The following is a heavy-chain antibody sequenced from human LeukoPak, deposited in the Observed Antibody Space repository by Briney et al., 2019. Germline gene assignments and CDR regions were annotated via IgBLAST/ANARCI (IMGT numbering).Heavy chain of an antibody. V-gene: IGHV3-23*01. D-gene: IGHD6-6*01. J-gene: IGHJ6*02. CDR3: AKDQKQLGPYYGMDV. CDR2: ISGSGGST. Sequence: PGGSLRLSCAASGFTFSSYAMSWVRQAPGKGLEWVSAISGSGGSTYYADSVKGRFTISRDNSKNTLYLQMNSLRAEDTAVYCCAKDQKQLGPYYGMDVWGQGTTVTVSS. CDR1: GFTFSSYA.